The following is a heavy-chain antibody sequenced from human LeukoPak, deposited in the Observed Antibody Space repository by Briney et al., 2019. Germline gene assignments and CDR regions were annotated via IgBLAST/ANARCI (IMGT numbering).Heavy chain of an antibody. CDR1: GFTFSNAW. V-gene: IGHV3-23*01. D-gene: IGHD1-14*01. CDR3: AKDLNRWDYYYGMDV. J-gene: IGHJ6*02. Sequence: GGSLRLSCAASGFTFSNAWMSWVRQAPGKGLEWVSAISGSGGSTYYADSVKGRFTISRDNSKNTLYLQMNSLRAEDTAVYYCAKDLNRWDYYYGMDVWGQGTTVTVSS. CDR2: ISGSGGST.